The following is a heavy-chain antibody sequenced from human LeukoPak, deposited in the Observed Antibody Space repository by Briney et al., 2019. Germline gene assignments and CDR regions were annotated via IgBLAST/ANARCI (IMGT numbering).Heavy chain of an antibody. V-gene: IGHV3-48*03. CDR3: ARDNYDSSGYYLGDYYYGMDV. Sequence: GGSLRLSCAASGFTFSSYEMNWVRQAPGKGLEWVSYISRSGITIYYADSVKGRFTISRDNAKNSLYLQMNSLRAEDTAVYYCARDNYDSSGYYLGDYYYGMDVWGQGTTVTVSS. J-gene: IGHJ6*02. D-gene: IGHD3-22*01. CDR1: GFTFSSYE. CDR2: ISRSGITI.